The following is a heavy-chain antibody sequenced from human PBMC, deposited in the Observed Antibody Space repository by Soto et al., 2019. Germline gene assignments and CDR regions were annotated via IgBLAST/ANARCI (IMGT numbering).Heavy chain of an antibody. Sequence: QVQVVQSGDEVKKPGASVKVSCKASGYTFTNYGFSWVRQAPGQGLEWMGWISGYNGNTKYAEKFQGRVTMTTDTSTSTAHMELRSLRSDDTAVEYCAREGQAPYYYYGMDVWGQGTEVTVYS. CDR3: AREGQAPYYYYGMDV. CDR2: ISGYNGNT. J-gene: IGHJ6*02. CDR1: GYTFTNYG. V-gene: IGHV1-18*01.